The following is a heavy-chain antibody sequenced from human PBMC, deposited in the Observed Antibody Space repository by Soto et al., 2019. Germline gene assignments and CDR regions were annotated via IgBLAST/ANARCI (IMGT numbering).Heavy chain of an antibody. CDR3: DRSYLY. CDR2: IDSSGST. CDR1: GDSISNGYYY. D-gene: IGHD3-16*02. V-gene: IGHV4-30-4*01. J-gene: IGHJ4*02. Sequence: PSETLSLTCTVSGDSISNGYYYWSWIRQPPGRGLEWIGYIDSSGSTYYNPSLKSRLTMSVDMSKNQFSLRLTSVTAADTAVYYCDRSYLYWGQGLLVTVSS.